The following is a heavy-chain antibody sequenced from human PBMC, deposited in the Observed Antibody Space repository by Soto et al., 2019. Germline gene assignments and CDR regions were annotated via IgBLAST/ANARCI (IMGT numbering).Heavy chain of an antibody. CDR3: AASIFYYGMDV. Sequence: LGDSLKLSCTGSGYTFTDYWIGWVRQLPGKGLECMGIIYPGDSDTRYSPSFQGHVTITVDKSTSTAYLQWNTLKASDTAMYYCAASIFYYGMDVWGQGTTVNVSS. V-gene: IGHV5-51*01. CDR2: IYPGDSDT. CDR1: GYTFTDYW. J-gene: IGHJ6*02.